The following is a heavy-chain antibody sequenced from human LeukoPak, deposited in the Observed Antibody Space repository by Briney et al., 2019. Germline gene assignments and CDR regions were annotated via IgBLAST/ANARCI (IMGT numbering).Heavy chain of an antibody. CDR3: ARGRKYTSGHRVTELGSGYSDY. CDR1: GYTFTDYY. CDR2: INPNSGGT. Sequence: GASVKVSCKASGYTFTDYYMHWVRQAPGQGLEWMGWINPNSGGTNYAQNFQGRVTMTRDTSISTAYMELSRLRPDDTAVYYCARGRKYTSGHRVTELGSGYSDYWGQGTLVTVSS. J-gene: IGHJ4*02. D-gene: IGHD5-18*01. V-gene: IGHV1-2*02.